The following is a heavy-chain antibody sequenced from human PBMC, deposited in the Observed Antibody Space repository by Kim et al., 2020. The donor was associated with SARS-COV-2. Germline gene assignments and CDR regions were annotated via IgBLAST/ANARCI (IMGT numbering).Heavy chain of an antibody. J-gene: IGHJ4*02. CDR2: IRQEGSET. CDR3: ATERSGVLLC. D-gene: IGHD3-10*01. V-gene: IGHV3-7*03. CDR1: GFTFSDSW. Sequence: GGSLRLSCVASGFTFSDSWMSWVRQAPGKGPEWVANIRQEGSETYYADSVKGRFTVSRDNAANSLFLQMNSLRVDDTGFYYCATERSGVLLCGGQGTLVTVSS.